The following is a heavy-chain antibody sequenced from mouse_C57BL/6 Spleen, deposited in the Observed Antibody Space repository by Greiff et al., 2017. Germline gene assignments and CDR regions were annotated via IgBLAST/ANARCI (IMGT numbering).Heavy chain of an antibody. V-gene: IGHV14-1*01. CDR2: IDPEDGDT. J-gene: IGHJ2*01. D-gene: IGHD1-1*01. CDR3: TTSITTVVASYYFDY. Sequence: DVQLQESGAELVRPGASVKLSCTASGFNIQDYYMHWVKQRPEQGLEWIGRIDPEDGDTEYAPKFQGKATMTADTSSNTAYLQLSSLTSEDTAVYYCTTSITTVVASYYFDYWGQGTTLTVSS. CDR1: GFNIQDYY.